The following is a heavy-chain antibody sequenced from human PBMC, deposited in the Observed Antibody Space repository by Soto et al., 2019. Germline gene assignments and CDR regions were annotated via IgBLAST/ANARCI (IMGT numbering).Heavy chain of an antibody. J-gene: IGHJ5*02. Sequence: QVQLVQSGAEVKKPGASVKVSCKASGYTFTSYAMHWVRQAPGQRLEWMGWINAGNGNTKYSQKFQGRVTITRDTSASTAYMEPSSLRSEDTAVYYCARENDSGYSLWWFDPWGQGTLVTVSS. V-gene: IGHV1-3*01. CDR3: ARENDSGYSLWWFDP. D-gene: IGHD5-18*01. CDR1: GYTFTSYA. CDR2: INAGNGNT.